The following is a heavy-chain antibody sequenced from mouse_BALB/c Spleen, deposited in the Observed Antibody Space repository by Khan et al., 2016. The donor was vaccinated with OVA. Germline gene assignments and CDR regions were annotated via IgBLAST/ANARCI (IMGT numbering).Heavy chain of an antibody. CDR1: GYSITSGYA. Sequence: EVQLQESGPGLVKPSQSLSLTCTVTGYSITSGYAWNWIRQFPGNKLEWMGYISYSGVNSYTPSLKSRISITRETSKNQFFLQLTSVTTEDTATYYCARGNYYVYSFSYWGQGPPLTVSS. V-gene: IGHV3-2*02. D-gene: IGHD1-1*01. CDR3: ARGNYYVYSFSY. J-gene: IGHJ2*01. CDR2: ISYSGVN.